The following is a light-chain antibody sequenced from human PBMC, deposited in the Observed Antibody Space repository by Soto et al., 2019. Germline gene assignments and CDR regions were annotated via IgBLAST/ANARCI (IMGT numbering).Light chain of an antibody. V-gene: IGKV3-20*01. Sequence: EIVLTQSPGTLSLSAGERATLSCRASQSVSSSYLVWYQQKPGQAPRLLIYGASSRATGIPDRFSGSGSGTDFTLTISRLEPEDFEVYYCQQYGSSPWTFGQGTKVEIK. CDR2: GAS. CDR3: QQYGSSPWT. J-gene: IGKJ1*01. CDR1: QSVSSSY.